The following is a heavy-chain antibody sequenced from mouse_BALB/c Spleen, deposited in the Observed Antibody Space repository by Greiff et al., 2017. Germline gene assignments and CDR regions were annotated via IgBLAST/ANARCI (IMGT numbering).Heavy chain of an antibody. V-gene: IGHV14-1*02. CDR3: AREGANPYFDY. D-gene: IGHD4-1*01. Sequence: VQLKESGAELVRPGALVKLSCKASGFNIKDYYMHWVKQRPEQGLEWIGWIDPENGNTIYDPKFQGKASITADTSSNTAYLQLSSLTSEDTAVYYCAREGANPYFDYWGQGTTLTVSS. CDR2: IDPENGNT. CDR1: GFNIKDYY. J-gene: IGHJ2*01.